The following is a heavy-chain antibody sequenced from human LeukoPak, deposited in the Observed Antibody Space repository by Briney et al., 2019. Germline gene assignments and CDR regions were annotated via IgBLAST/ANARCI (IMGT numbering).Heavy chain of an antibody. CDR2: ISSSSSYT. Sequence: GGSLRLSCAASGFTFRNYGMSWVRQAPGKGLEWVSSISSSSSYTYYADSVKGRFTISRDNAKNSLYLQMNSLRAEDTAVYYCARDDYYDYVWGSYRYNWFDPWGQGTLVTVSS. J-gene: IGHJ5*02. CDR1: GFTFRNYG. CDR3: ARDDYYDYVWGSYRYNWFDP. V-gene: IGHV3-21*01. D-gene: IGHD3-16*02.